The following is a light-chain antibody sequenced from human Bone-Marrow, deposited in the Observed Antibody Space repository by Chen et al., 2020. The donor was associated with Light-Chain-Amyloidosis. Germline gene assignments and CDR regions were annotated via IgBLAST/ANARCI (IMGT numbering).Light chain of an antibody. CDR3: QQFGTSRWT. J-gene: IGKJ1*01. V-gene: IGKV3-20*01. Sequence: EIVLTQSPDTLSLSPGERATLSCRASQNIDWGYLNWYQQKLGQAPRLLIYGASSRANGVPDRFSGSWSGTDFTLTISRLEPEDFAVYYCQQFGTSRWTFGRGTKVEIK. CDR2: GAS. CDR1: QNIDWGY.